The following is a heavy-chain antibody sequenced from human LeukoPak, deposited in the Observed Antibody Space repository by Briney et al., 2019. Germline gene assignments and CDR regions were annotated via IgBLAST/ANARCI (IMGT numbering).Heavy chain of an antibody. CDR1: GYTFTGYY. V-gene: IGHV1-2*06. Sequence: ASVKVSCKASGYTFTGYYMHWVRQAPGQGLEWMGRINPNSGGTNYAQKFQGRVTMTRDTSISTAYMELSRLRSDDTAVYYCAFEGGYCSSTSCYTHNWFDPWGQGTLVTVSS. J-gene: IGHJ5*02. CDR3: AFEGGYCSSTSCYTHNWFDP. CDR2: INPNSGGT. D-gene: IGHD2-2*02.